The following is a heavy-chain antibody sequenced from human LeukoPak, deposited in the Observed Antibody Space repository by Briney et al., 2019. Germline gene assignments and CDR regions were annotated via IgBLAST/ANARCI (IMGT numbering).Heavy chain of an antibody. V-gene: IGHV3-23*01. CDR2: FSDSTTDT. CDR1: GFTFANYA. Sequence: GGSLRLSCAASGFTFANYAMTWVRQVPEKGLEWVASFSDSTTDTYYADSVKGRFIISRDNSMNMAHLQMNSLRVDDTAKYYCAKEFIVGFGLDFWGQGTLVRVST. CDR3: AKEFIVGFGLDF. D-gene: IGHD3-16*01. J-gene: IGHJ4*02.